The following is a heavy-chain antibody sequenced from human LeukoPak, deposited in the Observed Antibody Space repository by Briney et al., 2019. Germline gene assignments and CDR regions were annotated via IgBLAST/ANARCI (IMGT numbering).Heavy chain of an antibody. Sequence: SETLSLTCAVYGGSFSGYYWSWIRQPPGKGLEWIGEINHSGSTNYNPSLKSRVTISVDTSKNQSSLKLSSVTAADTAVYYCARLPMVRGVIGYWGQGTLVTVSS. CDR2: INHSGST. J-gene: IGHJ4*02. D-gene: IGHD3-10*01. CDR3: ARLPMVRGVIGY. V-gene: IGHV4-34*01. CDR1: GGSFSGYY.